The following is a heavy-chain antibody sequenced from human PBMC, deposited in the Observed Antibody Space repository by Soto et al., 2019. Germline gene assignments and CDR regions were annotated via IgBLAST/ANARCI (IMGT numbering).Heavy chain of an antibody. V-gene: IGHV3-23*01. CDR3: ANWVEGTMVYFDY. J-gene: IGHJ4*02. Sequence: GGSLSLSCAASGFLFSNYAMTWARPPPGKGLEWVSAISGSGDRTYYADSVKGRFTISRDNSKNTLYLQMNSLRADDTAVYYCANWVEGTMVYFDYWGRGTLVTVSS. CDR1: GFLFSNYA. D-gene: IGHD2-8*01. CDR2: ISGSGDRT.